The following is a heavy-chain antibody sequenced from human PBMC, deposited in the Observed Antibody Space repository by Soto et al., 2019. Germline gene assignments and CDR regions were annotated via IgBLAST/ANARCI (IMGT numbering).Heavy chain of an antibody. J-gene: IGHJ5*02. Sequence: EVQLVESGGGLVQPGGSLRLSCAASGFTFSSYSMNWVRQAPGKGLEWGSYISSSSSTIYYADSVKGRFTISRDNAKNSLYLQMNSLRAEDTAVYYCARVCGGDCGHWFDPWGQGTLVTVSS. D-gene: IGHD2-21*02. CDR2: ISSSSSTI. CDR3: ARVCGGDCGHWFDP. CDR1: GFTFSSYS. V-gene: IGHV3-48*01.